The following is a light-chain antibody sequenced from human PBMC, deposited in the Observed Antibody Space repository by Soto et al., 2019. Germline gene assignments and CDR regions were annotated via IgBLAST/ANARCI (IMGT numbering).Light chain of an antibody. Sequence: DVQLTQSRSTLSASVGDRVTITCRASQGITGWLAWYQQKPGKAPKLLIFDASTLESGVPPRLTGSGSGNEFTLSITNLQPDDFATYFCQQYQRYWTFARGTKVDIX. CDR1: QGITGW. CDR3: QQYQRYWT. V-gene: IGKV1-5*01. J-gene: IGKJ4*02. CDR2: DAS.